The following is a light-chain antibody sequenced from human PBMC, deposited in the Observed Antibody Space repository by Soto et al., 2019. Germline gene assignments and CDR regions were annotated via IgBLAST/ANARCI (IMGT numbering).Light chain of an antibody. V-gene: IGLV2-8*01. CDR1: SSDVGGYNY. CDR3: SSYAGGNNFDVV. Sequence: QSVLTQPPSASGSPGQSVTISCTGTSSDVGGYNYVSWYQQHPGKVPKLIIYEVTKRPSGVPDRFSGSKSGNTASLTVSGLQAEDEADYYCSSYAGGNNFDVVFGGGTKLTVL. CDR2: EVT. J-gene: IGLJ2*01.